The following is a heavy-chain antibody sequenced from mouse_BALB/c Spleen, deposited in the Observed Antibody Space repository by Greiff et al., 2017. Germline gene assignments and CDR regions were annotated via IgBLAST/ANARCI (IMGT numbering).Heavy chain of an antibody. CDR1: GYTFTSYW. D-gene: IGHD3-1*01. J-gene: IGHJ2*01. Sequence: VKLQQPGAELVRPGASVKLSCKASGYTFTSYWINWVKQRPGQGLEWIGNIYPSDSYTNYNQKFKDKATLTVDKSSSTAYMQLSSPTSEDSAVYCCTARADYWGQGTTLTVSS. CDR3: TARADY. V-gene: IGHV1-69*02. CDR2: IYPSDSYT.